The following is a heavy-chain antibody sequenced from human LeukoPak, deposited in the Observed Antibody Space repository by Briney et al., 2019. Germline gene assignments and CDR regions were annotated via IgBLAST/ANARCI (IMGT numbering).Heavy chain of an antibody. CDR3: AKSLEALSIVATIPVDY. J-gene: IGHJ4*02. CDR2: TSGSGGST. V-gene: IGHV3-23*01. Sequence: GGSLRLSCAAAGFTFSSYAMSWVRQAPGKGLEWVSATSGSGGSTYYADSVKGRFSISRGNSKNTLYLQMNSLRAEDTAVYYCAKSLEALSIVATIPVDYWGQGTLVTVSS. D-gene: IGHD5-12*01. CDR1: GFTFSSYA.